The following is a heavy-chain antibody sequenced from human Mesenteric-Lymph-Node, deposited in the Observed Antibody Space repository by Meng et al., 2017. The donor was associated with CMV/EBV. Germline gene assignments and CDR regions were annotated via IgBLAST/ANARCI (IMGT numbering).Heavy chain of an antibody. D-gene: IGHD4-11*01. CDR2: INPNSGGT. CDR1: GYTFTGYY. J-gene: IGHJ6*02. Sequence: ASVKVSCKASGYTFTGYYMHWVRQAPGQGLEWMGWINPNSGGTNYAQKFQGRVTMTRDTSISTAYMELSRLRSEDTAVYYCARTVTTGSHYYYYGMDVWGQGTTVTVSS. V-gene: IGHV1-2*02. CDR3: ARTVTTGSHYYYYGMDV.